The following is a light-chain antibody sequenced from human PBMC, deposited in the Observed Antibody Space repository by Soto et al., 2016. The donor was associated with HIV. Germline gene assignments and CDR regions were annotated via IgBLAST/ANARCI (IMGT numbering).Light chain of an antibody. V-gene: IGLV3-21*01. CDR3: QVWDTSSDHVV. CDR2: DDG. CDR1: NIGSKT. J-gene: IGLJ2*01. Sequence: SYELTQPLSVSVAPGKTAKIPCAGDNIGSKTVDWYQQKPGQAPVLVVYDDGGRPSGIPERFSGSNSANTATLTIGGVEAGDEADYYCQVWDTSSDHVVFGGGTKLTVL.